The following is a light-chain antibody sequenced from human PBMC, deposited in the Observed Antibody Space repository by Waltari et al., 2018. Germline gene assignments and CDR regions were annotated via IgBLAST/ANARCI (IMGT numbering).Light chain of an antibody. V-gene: IGKV3-20*01. Sequence: EIMLTQSPGTLSLSPGERATTSCKASQSIRTNLAWYRQKPGQAPRLLIYHASSRATGIPDRFSGSGSGTDFSLTISRLEPEDFAVYYCQNYVRLPATFGQGTKVEIK. CDR2: HAS. J-gene: IGKJ1*01. CDR1: QSIRTN. CDR3: QNYVRLPAT.